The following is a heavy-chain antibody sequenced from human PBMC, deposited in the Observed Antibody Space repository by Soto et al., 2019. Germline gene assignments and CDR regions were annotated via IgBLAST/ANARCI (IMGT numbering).Heavy chain of an antibody. J-gene: IGHJ4*02. Sequence: QVQLVQSGAEVKKPGASVKVSCKASGYTFTNSGFSWVRQAPGQGLEWVGWIRVNNGDTHYAQKLQGRVTMTTDTSTSTAFMELRSLRSDETAVYYCARDRGYSGFDVNYWGQGTLITVSS. CDR2: IRVNNGDT. CDR1: GYTFTNSG. D-gene: IGHD5-12*01. CDR3: ARDRGYSGFDVNY. V-gene: IGHV1-18*01.